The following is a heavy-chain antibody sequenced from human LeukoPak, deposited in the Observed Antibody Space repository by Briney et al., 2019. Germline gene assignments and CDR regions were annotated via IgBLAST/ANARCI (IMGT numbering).Heavy chain of an antibody. CDR1: GGSISSYY. CDR3: ARHDIVLTSPDRHHNWFDP. Sequence: SETLSLTCTVSGGSISSYYWSWIRQPPGKGLEWIGYIYYSGSTNYNPSLKSRVTISVDTSKNQFSLKLSSVTAADTAVYYCARHDIVLTSPDRHHNWFDPWGQGTLVTVSS. CDR2: IYYSGST. D-gene: IGHD2-8*01. V-gene: IGHV4-59*08. J-gene: IGHJ5*02.